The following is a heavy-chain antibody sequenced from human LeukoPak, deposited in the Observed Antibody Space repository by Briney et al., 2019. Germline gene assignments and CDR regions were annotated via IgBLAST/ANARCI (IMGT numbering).Heavy chain of an antibody. CDR1: GSSFNTYW. D-gene: IGHD2-2*01. J-gene: IGHJ4*02. V-gene: IGHV5-51*01. CDR3: ARRQGCSSTSCPPDY. Sequence: PGASLKISCRGSGSSFNTYWIGWVRQLHGKGLEWRGIIYPGDPDTRYSPSFQGQVTMSADKSSNTAYLQWSSLKASATAMYYCARRQGCSSTSCPPDYWGQGTLVTVSS. CDR2: IYPGDPDT.